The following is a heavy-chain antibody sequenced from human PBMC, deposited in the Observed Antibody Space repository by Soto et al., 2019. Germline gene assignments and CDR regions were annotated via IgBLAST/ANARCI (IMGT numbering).Heavy chain of an antibody. CDR1: GFTFSSYA. CDR2: ISGSGGST. J-gene: IGHJ6*02. Sequence: PGVSLRLSCAASGFTFSSYAMSWVRQAPGKGLEWVSAISGSGGSTYYADSVKGRFTISRDNAKNTLYLQMNSLRAEDTAVYYCAKAIGDIVVVVAAPAQDYYYYGMEVWGQGTTVTVSS. CDR3: AKAIGDIVVVVAAPAQDYYYYGMEV. D-gene: IGHD2-15*01. V-gene: IGHV3-23*01.